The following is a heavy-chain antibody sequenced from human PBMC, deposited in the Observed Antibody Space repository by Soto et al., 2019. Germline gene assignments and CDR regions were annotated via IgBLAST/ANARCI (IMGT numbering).Heavy chain of an antibody. CDR1: GFTFSSYV. J-gene: IGHJ4*02. D-gene: IGHD3-3*01. CDR3: AKGMSDFWSGYYTGEDY. V-gene: IGHV3-23*01. CDR2: ISGSGGST. Sequence: GGSFRLCCAASGFTFSSYVMSWVRQAPGEVLEWISAISGSGGSTYYADSVKGRFTISRDNSKNPLYLQMNSLRAEDTAVYYCAKGMSDFWSGYYTGEDYWGQGTLETVSS.